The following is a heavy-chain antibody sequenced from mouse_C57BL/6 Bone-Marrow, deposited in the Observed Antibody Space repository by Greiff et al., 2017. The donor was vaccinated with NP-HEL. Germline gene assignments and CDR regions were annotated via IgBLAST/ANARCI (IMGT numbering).Heavy chain of an antibody. D-gene: IGHD1-1*01. CDR3: ARHYYYGSSYDYAMDY. J-gene: IGHJ4*01. Sequence: QVQLQQPGAELVRPGSSVKLSCKASGYTFTSYWMHWVKQRPIQGLEWIGNIDPSDSETHYNQKFKDKATLTVDKSSSTAYMQLSSLTSEDSAVYYCARHYYYGSSYDYAMDYWGQGTSVTVSS. CDR2: IDPSDSET. V-gene: IGHV1-52*01. CDR1: GYTFTSYW.